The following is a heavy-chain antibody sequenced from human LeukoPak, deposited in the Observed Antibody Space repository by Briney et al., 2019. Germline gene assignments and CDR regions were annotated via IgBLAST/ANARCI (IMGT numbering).Heavy chain of an antibody. J-gene: IGHJ4*02. CDR3: ARGYSGYDWGYYFDY. CDR2: IYYSGNT. D-gene: IGHD5-12*01. CDR1: GGSVSRGDHY. V-gene: IGHV4-30-4*01. Sequence: PSETLSLTCTVSGGSVSRGDHYWSWIHQPPGKGLEWIGYIYYSGNTYYNPSLKSRVTISVDTSKNQFSLKLSSVTAADTAVYYCARGYSGYDWGYYFDYWGQGTLVTVSS.